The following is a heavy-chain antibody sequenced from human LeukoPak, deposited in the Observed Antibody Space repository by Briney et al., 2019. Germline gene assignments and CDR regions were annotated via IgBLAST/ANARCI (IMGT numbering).Heavy chain of an antibody. CDR3: ARDQYYDVSTYYEIDY. V-gene: IGHV4-39*07. CDR2: IFYSGST. J-gene: IGHJ4*02. CDR1: SGSISTSNYY. Sequence: SETLSLTCTVSSGSISTSNYYWGWVRQPPGKALEWIGSIFYSGSTYYSPSLKSRVTILVDTSKNQFSLKMTSVTAADTAVYYCARDQYYDVSTYYEIDYWGQGTLVTVSS. D-gene: IGHD3-22*01.